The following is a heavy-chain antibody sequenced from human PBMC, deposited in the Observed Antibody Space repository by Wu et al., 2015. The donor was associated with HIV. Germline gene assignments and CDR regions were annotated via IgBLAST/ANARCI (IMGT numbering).Heavy chain of an antibody. J-gene: IGHJ6*02. CDR3: ARDAVREGYYYLDV. D-gene: IGHD3-10*01. CDR2: IIPTSRTT. V-gene: IGHV1-69*13. Sequence: QVHLVQSGAEVNKPGSSVKVSCKASGGTFKSYSISWVRQAPGQGLEWMGRIIPTSRTTNYAQKLQGRVTISADESTTTAYMELSSLTSDDTVVYYCARDAVREGYYYLDVWGQGTMVTVSS. CDR1: GGTFKSYS.